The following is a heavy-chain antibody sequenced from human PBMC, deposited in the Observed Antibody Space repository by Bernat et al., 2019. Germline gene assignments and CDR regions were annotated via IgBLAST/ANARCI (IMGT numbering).Heavy chain of an antibody. D-gene: IGHD4-11*01. CDR3: VSTVTTSGTGVYYYYGMDV. V-gene: IGHV4-31*03. Sequence: QVQLQESGPGLVKPSQTLSLTCTVSGGSISSGGYYWSWIRQHPGKGLEWIGYIYYSGSTYYNPSLKSRVTISVDTSKNQFSLKLSSVTAADTAVYYCVSTVTTSGTGVYYYYGMDVWGQGTTVTVSS. CDR2: IYYSGST. J-gene: IGHJ6*02. CDR1: GGSISSGGYY.